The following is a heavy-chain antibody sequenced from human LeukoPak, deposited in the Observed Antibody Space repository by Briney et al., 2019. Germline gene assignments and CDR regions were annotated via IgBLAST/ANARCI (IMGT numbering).Heavy chain of an antibody. Sequence: GGSLRLSCAASGFTFSSYGMHWVRQAPGKGLEWVAFIRYDGSNKYYADSVKGRFTISRDNSKNTLYLQMNSLRAEDTAVYYCAKDLGKLLWFGEVEWGQGTLVTVSS. CDR2: IRYDGSNK. V-gene: IGHV3-30*02. D-gene: IGHD3-10*01. CDR3: AKDLGKLLWFGEVE. J-gene: IGHJ4*02. CDR1: GFTFSSYG.